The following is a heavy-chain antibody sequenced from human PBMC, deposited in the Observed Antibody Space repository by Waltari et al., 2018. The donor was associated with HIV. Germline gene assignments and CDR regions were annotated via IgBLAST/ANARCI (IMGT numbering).Heavy chain of an antibody. CDR1: GFTVSSNY. Sequence: EVQLVESGGGLVQPGGSLRLSCAASGFTVSSNYMSWVRQAPGKGLEWVSVIYSGGSTYYADSVKGRFTISRDNSKNTLYLQMNSLRAEDTAVYYCAREHSSGYYWFDPWGQGTLVTVSS. CDR2: IYSGGST. D-gene: IGHD3-22*01. CDR3: AREHSSGYYWFDP. V-gene: IGHV3-66*01. J-gene: IGHJ5*02.